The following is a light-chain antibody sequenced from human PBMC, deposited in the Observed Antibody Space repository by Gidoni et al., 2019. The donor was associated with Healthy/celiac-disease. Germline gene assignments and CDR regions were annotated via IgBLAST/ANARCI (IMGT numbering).Light chain of an antibody. Sequence: QSVLTQPPSVSAAPGQKVTISCSGSSSNMGNNYVSWYQHLPGTAPKLLIYDNDKRPSGIPDRFSGSKSGTSATLGITGLQTGDEADYYCGTWDSSLRGVFGTGTKVTVL. CDR3: GTWDSSLRGV. CDR1: SSNMGNNY. V-gene: IGLV1-51*01. CDR2: DND. J-gene: IGLJ1*01.